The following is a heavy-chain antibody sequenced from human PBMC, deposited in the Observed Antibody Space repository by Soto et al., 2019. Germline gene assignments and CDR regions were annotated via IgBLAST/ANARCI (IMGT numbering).Heavy chain of an antibody. D-gene: IGHD4-4*01. CDR2: IIRIFERR. CDR3: ARRGDYSANSFQH. CDR1: GDTFSSRA. V-gene: IGHV1-69*06. J-gene: IGHJ1*01. Sequence: QVQLIQSGAEVKKPGSSVKVSCQTSGDTFSSRAINWVRQAPGQGLEWVGGIIRIFERRTYAQKLQGRVTITADRSTSTVNMELSRLTSEDTAVYYCARRGDYSANSFQHWGQGTLVFVSS.